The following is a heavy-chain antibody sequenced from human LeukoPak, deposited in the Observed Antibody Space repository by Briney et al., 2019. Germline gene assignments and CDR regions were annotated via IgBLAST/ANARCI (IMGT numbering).Heavy chain of an antibody. V-gene: IGHV1-69*05. D-gene: IGHD1-26*01. CDR1: GGTFSSYA. J-gene: IGHJ1*01. CDR3: ARDRYSGSPGDFQH. Sequence: SVKVSCKASGGTFSSYAISWVRQAPGQGLEWVGGIIPIFGTANYAQKFQGRVTITTDESTSTAYMELGSLRSEDTAVYYCARDRYSGSPGDFQHWGQGTLVTVSS. CDR2: IIPIFGTA.